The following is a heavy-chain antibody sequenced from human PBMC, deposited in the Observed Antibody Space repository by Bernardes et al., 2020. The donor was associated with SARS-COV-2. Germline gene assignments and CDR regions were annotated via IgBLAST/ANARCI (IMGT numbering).Heavy chain of an antibody. V-gene: IGHV3-23*01. CDR2: ISGDGKSK. Sequence: GGSLRLSCVASGFSFNNFAMTWVRQAPGKGLEWVSSISGDGKSKYYSYSVSGRFAISRDNSKNTLYLQMNSLRAEDTAVYYCAKSGGDDYGDYEYYFDHWGHGTVVIISS. CDR3: AKSGGDDYGDYEYYFDH. D-gene: IGHD4-17*01. CDR1: GFSFNNFA. J-gene: IGHJ4*01.